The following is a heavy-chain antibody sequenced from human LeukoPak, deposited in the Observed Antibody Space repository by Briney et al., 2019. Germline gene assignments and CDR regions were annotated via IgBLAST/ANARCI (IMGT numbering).Heavy chain of an antibody. Sequence: GGSLRLSCAASGFTFSSYAMSWVRQAPGKGPEWVSAISGSGGSTYYADSVKGRFTISRDNSKNTLYLQMNSLRAEDTAVYYCAKGWSYDSSGYYYVLGADYWGQGTLVTVSS. J-gene: IGHJ4*02. CDR3: AKGWSYDSSGYYYVLGADY. D-gene: IGHD3-22*01. V-gene: IGHV3-23*01. CDR1: GFTFSSYA. CDR2: ISGSGGST.